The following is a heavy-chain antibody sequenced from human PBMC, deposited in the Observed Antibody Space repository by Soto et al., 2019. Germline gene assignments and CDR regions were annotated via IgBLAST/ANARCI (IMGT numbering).Heavy chain of an antibody. CDR1: GFSLSTSGVG. J-gene: IGHJ5*02. CDR2: IYWNDDK. CDR3: ALDTYYDPLGWFDP. D-gene: IGHD3-3*01. V-gene: IGHV2-5*01. Sequence: SVPTLVNPTQTLTLTCTFSGFSLSTSGVGVGWIRQPPGKALEWLALIYWNDDKRYSPSLKSRLTITKDTSKDQVILTMTNMDPVDTATYYCALDTYYDPLGWFDPWGQGTLVTVSS.